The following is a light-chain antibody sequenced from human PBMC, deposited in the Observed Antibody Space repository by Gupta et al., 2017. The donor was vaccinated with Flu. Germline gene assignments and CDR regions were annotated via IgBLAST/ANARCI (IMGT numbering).Light chain of an antibody. Sequence: DIQLTQSPSFLSASVGDRVTITCRASQGISSYLAWYQQKPGKAPKLLIYAASTLQSGVPSRFSASGSGTXFTLTIXSLLPEDFATYYIHQLTGYGTTFGXGTKVDIK. CDR2: AAS. J-gene: IGKJ3*01. V-gene: IGKV1-9*01. CDR1: QGISSY. CDR3: HQLTGYGTT.